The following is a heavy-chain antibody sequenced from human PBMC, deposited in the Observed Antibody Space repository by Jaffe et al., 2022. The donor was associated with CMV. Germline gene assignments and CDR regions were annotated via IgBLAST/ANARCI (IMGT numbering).Heavy chain of an antibody. CDR3: ARDSHYYDSSGYPYNWFDP. J-gene: IGHJ5*02. D-gene: IGHD3-22*01. CDR1: GFTFSSYW. Sequence: EVQLVESGGGLVQPGGSLRLSCAASGFTFSSYWMSWVRQAPGKGLEWVANIKQDGSEKYYVDSVKGRFTISRDNAKNSLYLQMNSLRAEDTAVYYCARDSHYYDSSGYPYNWFDPWGQGTLVTVSS. V-gene: IGHV3-7*01. CDR2: IKQDGSEK.